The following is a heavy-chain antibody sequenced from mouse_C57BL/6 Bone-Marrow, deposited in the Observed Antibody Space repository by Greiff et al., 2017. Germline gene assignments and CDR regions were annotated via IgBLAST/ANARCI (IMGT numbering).Heavy chain of an antibody. CDR3: ASITTVGRDAMDY. V-gene: IGHV5-17*01. CDR2: ISSGSSAN. J-gene: IGHJ4*01. Sequence: DVQLVESGGGLVKPGGSLKLSCAASGFTFSDYGMHWVRQAPEKGLEWVAYISSGSSANYYADTVKGRYTISRDNAKNTLFLQMTRLRSEDTAMYYCASITTVGRDAMDYWGQGTSVTVAS. D-gene: IGHD1-1*01. CDR1: GFTFSDYG.